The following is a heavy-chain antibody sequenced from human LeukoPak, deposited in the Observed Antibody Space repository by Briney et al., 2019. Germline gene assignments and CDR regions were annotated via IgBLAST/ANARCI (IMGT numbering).Heavy chain of an antibody. J-gene: IGHJ4*02. CDR3: ARDPQGTYYFDY. V-gene: IGHV4-39*07. CDR2: IYYSGST. CDR1: GGSISSSSYY. Sequence: PSETLSLTCTVSGGSISSSSYYWGWIRQPPGKGLEWIGSIYYSGSTYYNPSLKSRVTISVDTSKNQFSLKLSSVTAADTAVYYCARDPQGTYYFDYWGQGTLVTVSS. D-gene: IGHD1/OR15-1a*01.